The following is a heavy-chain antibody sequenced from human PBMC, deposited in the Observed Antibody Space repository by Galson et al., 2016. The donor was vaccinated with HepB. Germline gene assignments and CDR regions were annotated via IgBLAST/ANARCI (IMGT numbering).Heavy chain of an antibody. CDR2: VYWDDHK. CDR1: GFSLSTRGVG. Sequence: PALVKPTQTLTLTCTFSGFSLSTRGVGVGWIRQPPGKALEWFALVYWDDHKRYSPSLQGRLTITKDTSKNQVVLTMTNMDPGDTATYYCAHTGPPRTDDDYRPWSFDLWGRGTLVTVSS. CDR3: AHTGPPRTDDDYRPWSFDL. V-gene: IGHV2-5*02. D-gene: IGHD4-17*01. J-gene: IGHJ2*01.